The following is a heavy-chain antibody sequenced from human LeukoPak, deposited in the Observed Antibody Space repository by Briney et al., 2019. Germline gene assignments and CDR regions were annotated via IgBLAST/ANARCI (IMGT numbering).Heavy chain of an antibody. CDR2: ISAYNGDT. V-gene: IGHV1-18*01. CDR1: GYTLTSYG. CDR3: ARGLAVGATFQH. D-gene: IGHD1-26*01. J-gene: IGHJ1*01. Sequence: ASVKVSCKASGYTLTSYGISWVRQAPGQGLEWMGWISAYNGDTNYAQKLQGRVTMTTDTSTTTAYMELRSLRSDDTAVYYCARGLAVGATFQHWGQGTLVTVSS.